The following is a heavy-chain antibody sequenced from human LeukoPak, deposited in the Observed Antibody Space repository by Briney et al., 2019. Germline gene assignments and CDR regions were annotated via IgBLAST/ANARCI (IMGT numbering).Heavy chain of an antibody. Sequence: SLRLSCAASGFTFDDYAMHWVRQAPGKGLEWVSGISWDSGSIGYADSVKGRFTISRDNAKNSLYLQMDSLSAEDTALYYCAKDTGSGSYSYHWFDPWGQGTLVTVSS. D-gene: IGHD3-10*01. V-gene: IGHV3-9*01. J-gene: IGHJ5*02. CDR1: GFTFDDYA. CDR2: ISWDSGSI. CDR3: AKDTGSGSYSYHWFDP.